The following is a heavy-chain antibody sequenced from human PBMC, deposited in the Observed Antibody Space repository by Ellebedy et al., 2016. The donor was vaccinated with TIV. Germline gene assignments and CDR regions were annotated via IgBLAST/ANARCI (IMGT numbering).Heavy chain of an antibody. CDR1: GGTFSSYP. D-gene: IGHD1-1*01. Sequence: AASVKVSCKASGGTFSSYPISWVRQAPGQGLEWMGRIIPILGIGNYAQKFQGSVTITADKSTSTAYMELSSLRSEDTAVYYCAAANDGCWFDPWGQGTLVTVSS. CDR2: IIPILGIG. J-gene: IGHJ5*02. CDR3: AAANDGCWFDP. V-gene: IGHV1-69*02.